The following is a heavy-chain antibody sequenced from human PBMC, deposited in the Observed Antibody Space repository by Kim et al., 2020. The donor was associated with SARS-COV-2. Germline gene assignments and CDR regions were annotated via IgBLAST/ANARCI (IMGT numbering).Heavy chain of an antibody. J-gene: IGHJ4*02. CDR1: GYTFNTYG. Sequence: ASVKVSCKASGYTFNTYGISWVRQAPGQGLEWMGWISPYNGNTNSPLKFQDRVIMTTDTSTSTAYMELTSLRSDDTAVYYCARVPYEGGYWGQGTLVTVSS. CDR2: ISPYNGNT. V-gene: IGHV1-18*01. D-gene: IGHD3-22*01. CDR3: ARVPYEGGY.